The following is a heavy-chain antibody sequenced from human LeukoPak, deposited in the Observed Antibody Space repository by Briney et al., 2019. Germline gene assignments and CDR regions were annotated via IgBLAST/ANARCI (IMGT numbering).Heavy chain of an antibody. J-gene: IGHJ3*02. CDR1: GGTFSSYA. Sequence: SVKVSCKASGGTFSSYAISWVRQAPGQGLEWMGGTIPIFGTANYAQKFQGRVTITTDESTSTAYMELSSLRSEDTAVYYCARDLGSNGAFDIWGQGTMVTVSS. CDR2: TIPIFGTA. D-gene: IGHD3-10*01. CDR3: ARDLGSNGAFDI. V-gene: IGHV1-69*05.